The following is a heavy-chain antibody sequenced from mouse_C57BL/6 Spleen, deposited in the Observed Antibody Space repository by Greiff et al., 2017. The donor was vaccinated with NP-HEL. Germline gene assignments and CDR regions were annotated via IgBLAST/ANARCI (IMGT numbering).Heavy chain of an antibody. J-gene: IGHJ4*01. CDR1: GFTFSSYT. CDR2: ISGGGGNT. D-gene: IGHD1-1*01. CDR3: ARRIYYYGSSYGAMDY. Sequence: EVQGVESGGGLVKPGGSLKLSCAASGFTFSSYTMSWVRQTPEKRLEWVATISGGGGNTYYPDSVKGRFTISRDNAKNTLYLQMSSLRSEDTALYYCARRIYYYGSSYGAMDYWGQGTSVTVSS. V-gene: IGHV5-9*01.